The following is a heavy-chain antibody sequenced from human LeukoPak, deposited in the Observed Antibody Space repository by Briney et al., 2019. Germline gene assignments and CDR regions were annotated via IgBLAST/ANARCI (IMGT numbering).Heavy chain of an antibody. CDR3: AKEEKEWELPYY. V-gene: IGHV3-30*18. D-gene: IGHD1-26*01. CDR2: ISYDGSNK. CDR1: GFTFSSYG. Sequence: GGSLRLSCAASGFTFSSYGMHWVRQAPGKGLEWVAVISYDGSNKYYADSVKGRFTISRDNSKNTLYLQMNSLRAEDTAVYYCAKEEKEWELPYYWGQGTLVTVSS. J-gene: IGHJ4*02.